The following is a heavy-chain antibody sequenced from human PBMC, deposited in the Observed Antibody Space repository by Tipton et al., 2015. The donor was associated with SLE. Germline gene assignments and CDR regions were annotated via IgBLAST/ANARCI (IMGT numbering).Heavy chain of an antibody. CDR3: AREWGWQLYNTFDM. V-gene: IGHV4-4*07. D-gene: IGHD6-13*01. CDR2: SHTSGST. CDR1: GHSITNYY. Sequence: TLSLTCTVSGHSITNYYWSWIRHSAGKGLECIGRSHTSGSTNYNPSLKSRVTMSVDTSKNQVSLKLSSVTAADTALYYCAREWGWQLYNTFDMWGQGTMVTVS. J-gene: IGHJ3*02.